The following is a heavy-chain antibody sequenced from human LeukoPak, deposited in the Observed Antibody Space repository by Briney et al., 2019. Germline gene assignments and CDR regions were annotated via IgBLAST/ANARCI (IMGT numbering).Heavy chain of an antibody. Sequence: GESLQIFCKGSGYSFTSYWISWVRQMPGKGLEWMGRIDPSDSYTNYSPSFQGHVTISADKSISTAYLQWSSLKASDTAMYYCARQVSGYDTNIPTTWGQGTLVTVSS. CDR1: GYSFTSYW. CDR2: IDPSDSYT. J-gene: IGHJ5*02. D-gene: IGHD5-12*01. CDR3: ARQVSGYDTNIPTT. V-gene: IGHV5-10-1*01.